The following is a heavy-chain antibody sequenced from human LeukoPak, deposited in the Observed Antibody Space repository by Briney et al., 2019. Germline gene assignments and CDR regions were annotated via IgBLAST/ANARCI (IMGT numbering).Heavy chain of an antibody. Sequence: SETLSLTCAVSGGSVSSSTYYWGCLRPPPGRGQECIGNIYCTGCSYYNPSLKSRVTMSVDTSQNQFSLKMNSVTAADTAVYYCARLSKERYFDYIFDFWGQGTLLTVSS. V-gene: IGHV4-39*01. J-gene: IGHJ4*02. CDR1: GGSVSSSTYY. D-gene: IGHD3-9*01. CDR3: ARLSKERYFDYIFDF. CDR2: IYCTGCS.